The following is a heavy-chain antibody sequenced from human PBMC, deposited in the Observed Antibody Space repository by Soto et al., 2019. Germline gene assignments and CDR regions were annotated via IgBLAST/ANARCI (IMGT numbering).Heavy chain of an antibody. D-gene: IGHD3-10*01. CDR3: AKGGSGTFFDY. V-gene: IGHV3-23*01. J-gene: IGHJ4*02. CDR1: EFTFSNYA. Sequence: EVQLLESGGGLVQPGGSLRLSCAASEFTFSNYAMNWVRQAPGKGLEWVSVISGSGDSTYYADSVKGRFTISRDNSKNTLYLQMNSLRAEDTAVYYCAKGGSGTFFDYWGQGTLVTVSS. CDR2: ISGSGDST.